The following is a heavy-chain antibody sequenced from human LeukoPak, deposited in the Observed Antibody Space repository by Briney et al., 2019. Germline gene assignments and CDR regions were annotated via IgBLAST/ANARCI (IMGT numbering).Heavy chain of an antibody. CDR1: GYTFTNQG. J-gene: IGHJ6*02. CDR3: ARDAISWTSDIYDYYGMDV. V-gene: IGHV1-18*01. D-gene: IGHD2-15*01. CDR2: ISVNNGNT. Sequence: ASVKVSCKASGYTFTNQGISWVRQAPGQGLEWLGWISVNNGNTQYAQSLQGRVIMTTDTSTSTAYMELRSLRSDDTAVYYCARDAISWTSDIYDYYGMDVWGQGTTVTVSS.